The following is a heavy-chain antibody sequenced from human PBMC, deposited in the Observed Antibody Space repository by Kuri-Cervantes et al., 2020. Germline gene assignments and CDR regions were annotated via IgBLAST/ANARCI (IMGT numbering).Heavy chain of an antibody. V-gene: IGHV1-69*05. Sequence: SVNVSCKASGGTFSSYAISWVRQAPGQGLEWMGSLILQFGTPNYAQKFQGRVTITTAENAMTAYMELSSLRFEDMAVYYCARGDAVATSDAYYYQYMDLWGTGTAVTVSS. CDR1: GGTFSSYA. D-gene: IGHD5-12*01. J-gene: IGHJ6*03. CDR3: ARGDAVATSDAYYYQYMDL. CDR2: LILQFGTP.